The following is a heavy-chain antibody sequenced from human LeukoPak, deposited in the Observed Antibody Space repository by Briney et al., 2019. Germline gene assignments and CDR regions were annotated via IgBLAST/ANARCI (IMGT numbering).Heavy chain of an antibody. J-gene: IGHJ4*02. D-gene: IGHD6-19*01. CDR1: DVSFSGYY. CDR3: ASIAVASFDY. V-gene: IGHV4-34*01. CDR2: INHSGST. Sequence: SETLSLTCAVYDVSFSGYYWSWIRQPPGKGLEWIGEINHSGSTNYNPSLKSRVTISVDTSKNQFSLKLSSVTAADTAVYYCASIAVASFDYWGQGTLVTVSS.